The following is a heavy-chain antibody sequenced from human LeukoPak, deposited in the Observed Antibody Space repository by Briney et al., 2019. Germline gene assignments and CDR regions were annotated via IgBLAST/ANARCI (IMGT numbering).Heavy chain of an antibody. CDR1: GGSISSSNYY. J-gene: IGHJ4*02. D-gene: IGHD3-22*01. Sequence: SETLSLTCTVSGGSISSSNYYWGWIRQPPGKGLEWIGSMYYSGSTYHNPSLKSRVTTSVDTSKNQFSLKLSSVTAADTAVYYCARDEGYDSSGGFDYWGQGTLVAVSS. CDR2: MYYSGST. CDR3: ARDEGYDSSGGFDY. V-gene: IGHV4-39*07.